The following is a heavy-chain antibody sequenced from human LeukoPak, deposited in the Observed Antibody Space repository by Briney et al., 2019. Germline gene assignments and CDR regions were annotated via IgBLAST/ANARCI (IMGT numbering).Heavy chain of an antibody. D-gene: IGHD6-19*01. CDR2: ISGSGGST. V-gene: IGHV3-23*01. CDR1: GFTFSNYW. J-gene: IGHJ5*02. Sequence: GGSLRLSCAASGFTFSNYWMHWVRQAPGKGLEWVSAISGSGGSTYYADSVKGRFTISRDNSKNTLYLQMNSLRAEDTAVYYCAKKAIAVAGTAPGWFDPWGQGTLVTVSS. CDR3: AKKAIAVAGTAPGWFDP.